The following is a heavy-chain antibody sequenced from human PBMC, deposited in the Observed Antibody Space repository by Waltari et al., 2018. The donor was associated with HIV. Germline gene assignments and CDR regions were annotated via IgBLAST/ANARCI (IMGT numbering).Heavy chain of an antibody. Sequence: EVHLVESGGGLVQPGGSLRLSCAASGFTFSNYWMSWYRQPPGKGLEWVANIKQDGSEKYYVDSVKGRFTISRDNAKNSLFLQMNSLRGEDTAVYYCARRRCTSTSCFFDYWGQGTLVTVS. J-gene: IGHJ4*02. CDR1: GFTFSNYW. V-gene: IGHV3-7*01. CDR3: ARRRCTSTSCFFDY. D-gene: IGHD2-2*01. CDR2: IKQDGSEK.